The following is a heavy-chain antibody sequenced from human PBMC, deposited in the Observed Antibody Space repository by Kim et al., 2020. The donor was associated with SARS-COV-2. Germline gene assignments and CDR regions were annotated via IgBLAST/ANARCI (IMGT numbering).Heavy chain of an antibody. CDR2: INHSGST. J-gene: IGHJ4*02. CDR3: ARADYGGNCVVGFFDY. Sequence: SETLSLTCAVSGGSFSGYYWSWIRQPPGKGLEWIGEINHSGSTNYNPSLKSRVTISVDTSKNQFSLKLSSVTAADTAVYYCARADYGGNCVVGFFDYWGQGTLVTVSS. D-gene: IGHD4-17*01. CDR1: GGSFSGYY. V-gene: IGHV4-34*01.